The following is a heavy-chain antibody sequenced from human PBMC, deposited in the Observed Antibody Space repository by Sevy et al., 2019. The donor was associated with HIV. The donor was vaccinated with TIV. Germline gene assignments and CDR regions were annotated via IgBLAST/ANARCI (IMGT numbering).Heavy chain of an antibody. J-gene: IGHJ5*02. D-gene: IGHD1-26*01. V-gene: IGHV4-59*08. CDR1: GGSITSLY. CDR3: AGENAWXXXYX. Sequence: SETLSLTCTVSGGSITSLYWNWIRQPPGKGLEWIANIYYNGHINYNPSLKSRVTLSLDTSKNQFSLRLSSVTAADTAMYYCAGENAWXXXYXWGQGTLVTVSS. CDR2: IYYNGHI.